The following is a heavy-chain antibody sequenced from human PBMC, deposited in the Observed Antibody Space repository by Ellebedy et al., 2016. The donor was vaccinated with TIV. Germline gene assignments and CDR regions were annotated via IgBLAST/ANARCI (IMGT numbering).Heavy chain of an antibody. CDR1: GYAFINYA. Sequence: AASVKVSCKASGYAFINYAIHWVRQAPGQRPEWMGWISGGNDNRKYLEKLQGRVTMTKDTSASTAYMELSGLRSEDTAVYYCTRQMTAIGGGFDPWGQGTLVTVSS. D-gene: IGHD5-18*01. V-gene: IGHV1-3*01. CDR2: ISGGNDNR. J-gene: IGHJ5*02. CDR3: TRQMTAIGGGFDP.